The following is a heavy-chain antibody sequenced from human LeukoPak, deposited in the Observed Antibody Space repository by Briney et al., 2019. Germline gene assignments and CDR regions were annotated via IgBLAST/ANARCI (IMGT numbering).Heavy chain of an antibody. D-gene: IGHD2-8*01. CDR3: AKDLGLMVYAAQDY. CDR2: ISYDGSNK. Sequence: GGSLRLSCAASGFTFSSYAMHWVRQAPGKGLEWVAVISYDGSNKYYADSVKGRFTISRDNSKNTLYLQMNSLRAEDTAIYYCAKDLGLMVYAAQDYWGQGTLVTVSS. V-gene: IGHV3-30*04. CDR1: GFTFSSYA. J-gene: IGHJ4*02.